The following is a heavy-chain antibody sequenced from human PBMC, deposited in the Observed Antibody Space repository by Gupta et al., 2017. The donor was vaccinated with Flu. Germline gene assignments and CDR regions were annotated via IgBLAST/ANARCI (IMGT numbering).Heavy chain of an antibody. D-gene: IGHD5-18*01. Sequence: EVQLVESGGVLVQPGGSLRLSCAASELTLSSYSMNWVRQAPGKGLGWVSYISSSSSNIYYADSVKGRFTSSRDNAKNSLYLQMNSLRDEDTAVYYCARGHSYGTESGFDYWGQETLVTVSS. CDR3: ARGHSYGTESGFDY. CDR2: ISSSSSNI. CDR1: ELTLSSYS. V-gene: IGHV3-48*02. J-gene: IGHJ4*02.